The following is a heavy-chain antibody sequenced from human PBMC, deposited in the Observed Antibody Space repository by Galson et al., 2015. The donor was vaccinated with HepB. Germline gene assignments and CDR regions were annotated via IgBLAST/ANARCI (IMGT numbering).Heavy chain of an antibody. CDR2: MNPNSGNT. Sequence: SVKVSCKASGYTFTSYDINWVRQATGQGLEWMGWMNPNSGNTGYAQKFQGRVTMTRNTSISTAYMELSSLRSEDTAVYYCARVGAVAGRRGGRWFDPWGQGTLVTVSS. CDR1: GYTFTSYD. CDR3: ARVGAVAGRRGGRWFDP. V-gene: IGHV1-8*01. J-gene: IGHJ5*02. D-gene: IGHD6-19*01.